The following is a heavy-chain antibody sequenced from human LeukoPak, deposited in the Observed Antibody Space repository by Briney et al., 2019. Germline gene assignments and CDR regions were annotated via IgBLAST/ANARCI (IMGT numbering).Heavy chain of an antibody. CDR2: IKSKTNGATT. CDR1: GFTFSSYG. D-gene: IGHD6-13*01. V-gene: IGHV3-15*01. CDR3: TIHRGTSWLDS. J-gene: IGHJ4*02. Sequence: GGSLRLSCAASGFTFSSYGMHWVRQAPGKGLEWVGRIKSKTNGATTDYTALVKGRFTISRDDSKNTLYLQMNSLKTEDTAVYYCTIHRGTSWLDSWGQGTLVTVSS.